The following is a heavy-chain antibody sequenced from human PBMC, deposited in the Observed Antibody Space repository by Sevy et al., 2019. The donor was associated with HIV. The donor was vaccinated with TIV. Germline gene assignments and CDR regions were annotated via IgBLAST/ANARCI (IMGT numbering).Heavy chain of an antibody. CDR3: AGENAWGRGYS. CDR1: GGSITSLY. J-gene: IGHJ4*02. V-gene: IGHV4-59*08. Sequence: SETLSLTCTVSGGSITSLYWNWIRQPPGKGLEWIANIYYNGHSNYNPSLKSRVTLSLDTSKNQFSLRLSSVTAADTAMYYCAGENAWGRGYSWGQGTLVTVSS. D-gene: IGHD1-26*01. CDR2: IYYNGHS.